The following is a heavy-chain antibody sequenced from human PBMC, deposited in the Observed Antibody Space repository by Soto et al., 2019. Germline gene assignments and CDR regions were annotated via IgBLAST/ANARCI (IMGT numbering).Heavy chain of an antibody. CDR1: GFSLSTSRVG. V-gene: IGHV2-5*02. J-gene: IGHJ3*02. Sequence: QITLKESGPTLVKPTQTLTLTCTLSGFSLSTSRVGVAGIRQPPGQALECLAVIFWDDDKRYSPSLKTRLTISKDTSKKQVVLTMTNLDPVDTATYYCARSADTFYYAFYIWGQGTMVTVSS. D-gene: IGHD3-10*01. CDR3: ARSADTFYYAFYI. CDR2: IFWDDDK.